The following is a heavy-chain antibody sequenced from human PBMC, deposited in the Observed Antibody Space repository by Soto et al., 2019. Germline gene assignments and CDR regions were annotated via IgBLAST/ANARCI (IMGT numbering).Heavy chain of an antibody. Sequence: EVQLLESGGGLIQPGGSLRLSCAASGFSFSSYAVSWVRQAPGKGLEWVSAISGDGGRTYYADSVEGRFTVSRDNSNSRVYLQMHSLRVDETAVYYCARDPAGPTRWIYWYFVLWGRDTLVTVSS. V-gene: IGHV3-23*01. D-gene: IGHD5-12*01. CDR2: ISGDGGRT. CDR1: GFSFSSYA. J-gene: IGHJ2*01. CDR3: ARDPAGPTRWIYWYFVL.